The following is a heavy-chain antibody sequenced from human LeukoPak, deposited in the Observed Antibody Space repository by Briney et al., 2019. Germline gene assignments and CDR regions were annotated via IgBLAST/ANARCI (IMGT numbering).Heavy chain of an antibody. D-gene: IGHD6-19*01. V-gene: IGHV4-38-2*02. CDR1: GYSISSGYY. CDR2: IYHSGST. J-gene: IGHJ3*02. Sequence: SETLSLTCTVSGYSISSGYYWGWIRQPPGKGLEWIGSIYHSGSTYYNPSLKSRVTISVDTSKNQFSLRLSSVTAADTAVYYCARDWSGSGWYGAFDIWGQGTMVTVSS. CDR3: ARDWSGSGWYGAFDI.